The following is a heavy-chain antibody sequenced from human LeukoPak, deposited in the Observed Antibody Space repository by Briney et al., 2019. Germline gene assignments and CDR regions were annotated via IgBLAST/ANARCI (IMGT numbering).Heavy chain of an antibody. D-gene: IGHD3-10*01. CDR2: VYYSGST. V-gene: IGHV4-59*01. CDR3: ARLQRITMAGPDYWYFDL. J-gene: IGHJ2*01. Sequence: PSETLSLTCTVSGDSISSYYWSWIRQPREKGLEWIGYVYYSGSTNYNPSLKSRVTISVDTSKTQFSLKMNSVTAADTAVYYCARLQRITMAGPDYWYFDLWGRGALVTVSP. CDR1: GDSISSYY.